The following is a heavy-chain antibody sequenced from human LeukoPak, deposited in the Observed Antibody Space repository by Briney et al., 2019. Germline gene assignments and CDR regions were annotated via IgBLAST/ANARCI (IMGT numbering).Heavy chain of an antibody. CDR2: INHSGST. D-gene: IGHD3-10*01. CDR3: ARLLWRDY. Sequence: PSETLSLTCTVSGGSISSYYWSRIRQPPGKGLEWIGEINHSGSTNYNPSLKSRVTISVDTSKNQFSLKLSSVTAADTAVYYCARLLWRDYWGQGTLVTVSS. CDR1: GGSISSYY. J-gene: IGHJ4*02. V-gene: IGHV4-34*01.